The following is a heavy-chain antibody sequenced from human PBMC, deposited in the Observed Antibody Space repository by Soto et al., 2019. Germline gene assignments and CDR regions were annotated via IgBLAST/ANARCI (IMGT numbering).Heavy chain of an antibody. J-gene: IGHJ4*02. CDR3: AKRGRGYSFGAQADY. CDR1: GLTFRNHV. CDR2: ISANGAST. D-gene: IGHD5-18*01. Sequence: EVQLLESGGGLVQPGGSLRLSCAASGLTFRNHVMSWVHQAPGKGLEWVSTISANGASTYSADSVKGRFTISRDNSRNTLYLQMSSLRAEDTALYYCAKRGRGYSFGAQADYWGQGTLVTVSS. V-gene: IGHV3-23*01.